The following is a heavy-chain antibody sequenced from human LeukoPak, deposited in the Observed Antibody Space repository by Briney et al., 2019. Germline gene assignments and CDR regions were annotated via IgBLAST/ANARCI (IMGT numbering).Heavy chain of an antibody. J-gene: IGHJ4*02. Sequence: PSETLSLTCTVSGGPINSGRYYWSWIRQPAGKALEWIGRIYTSGTTTYNPSLKSRVTISLDTSRNQYSLRLRSVTAADTAMYFCAREDDTSGYDRSDYWGQGTLVTVSS. CDR3: AREDDTSGYDRSDY. D-gene: IGHD3-22*01. CDR1: GGPINSGRYY. V-gene: IGHV4-61*02. CDR2: IYTSGTT.